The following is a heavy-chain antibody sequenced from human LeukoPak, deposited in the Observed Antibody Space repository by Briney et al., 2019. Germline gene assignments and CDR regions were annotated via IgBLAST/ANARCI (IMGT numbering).Heavy chain of an antibody. D-gene: IGHD4-17*01. CDR1: GFPFSSYG. Sequence: GGVPRLFCGASGFPFSSYGMSWVRRARGRGVEGVSAISGCGGSTYYADSVKGRFTISRDNSKNTVYLQMNSQRAEDTAVYYCAKDTYGDYVGESDYWGQGTLVTVSS. V-gene: IGHV3-23*01. J-gene: IGHJ4*02. CDR2: ISGCGGST. CDR3: AKDTYGDYVGESDY.